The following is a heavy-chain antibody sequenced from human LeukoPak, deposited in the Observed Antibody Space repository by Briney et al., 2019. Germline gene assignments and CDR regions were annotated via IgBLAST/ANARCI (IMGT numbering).Heavy chain of an antibody. Sequence: SETLSLTCTVSGVSISSYYWGWIRQPPGKGLEWIGYIYYSGSTNYNPSLKSRVTISVDTSKNQFSLKLSSVTAADTAVYYCARDGNYYGSGSYFDYWGQGTLVTVSS. CDR1: GVSISSYY. V-gene: IGHV4-59*01. D-gene: IGHD3-10*01. J-gene: IGHJ4*02. CDR3: ARDGNYYGSGSYFDY. CDR2: IYYSGST.